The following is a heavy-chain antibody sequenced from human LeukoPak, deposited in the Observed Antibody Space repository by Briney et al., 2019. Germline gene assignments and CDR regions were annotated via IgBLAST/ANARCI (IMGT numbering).Heavy chain of an antibody. CDR2: ISGSGSTT. J-gene: IGHJ3*02. V-gene: IGHV3-23*01. CDR3: AKHGPHDAFDI. Sequence: GGSLRLSCAASGFTFSIYAMSWVRQTPGKGLEWVSSISGSGSTTYYADSVKGRFTISRDNSKNTLYLQMNSLRAEDTAVYYCAKHGPHDAFDIWGQGTMVTVSS. CDR1: GFTFSIYA.